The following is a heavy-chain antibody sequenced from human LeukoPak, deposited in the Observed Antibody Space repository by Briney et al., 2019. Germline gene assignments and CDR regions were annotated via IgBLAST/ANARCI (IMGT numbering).Heavy chain of an antibody. V-gene: IGHV4-39*01. J-gene: IGHJ4*02. CDR2: IYYSGST. CDR1: GGSISSSSYY. Sequence: SETLSLTCTVSGGSISSSSYYWGWIRQPPGKGLEWIGGIYYSGSTYYNPSLKSRVTISVDTSKNQFSLKLSSVTAADTAVYYCARLEYYCDSSGYISLFFDYWGQGTLVTVSS. D-gene: IGHD3-22*01. CDR3: ARLEYYCDSSGYISLFFDY.